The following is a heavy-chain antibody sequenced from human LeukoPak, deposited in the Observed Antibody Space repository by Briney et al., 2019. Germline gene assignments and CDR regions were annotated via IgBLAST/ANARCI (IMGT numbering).Heavy chain of an antibody. CDR1: GFTFSSYA. CDR3: ARARSITAAGFPAESFQH. J-gene: IGHJ1*01. D-gene: IGHD6-13*01. CDR2: ISGSGGST. Sequence: GGSLRLSCAASGFTFSSYAMSWVRQAPGKGLEWVSAISGSGGSTYYADSVKGRFTISRDNSKNTLYLQVNSLRAEDTAVYYCARARSITAAGFPAESFQHWGQGTLVTVSS. V-gene: IGHV3-23*01.